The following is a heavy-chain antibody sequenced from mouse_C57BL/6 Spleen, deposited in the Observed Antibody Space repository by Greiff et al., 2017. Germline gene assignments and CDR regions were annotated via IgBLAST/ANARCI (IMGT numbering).Heavy chain of an antibody. D-gene: IGHD2-4*01. J-gene: IGHJ4*01. Sequence: VQLQQSGAELVKPGASVKISCKASGYAFSSYWMNWVKQRPGKGLEWIGQIYPGDGDTNYNGKFKGKATLTADKSSSTAYMQLSSLNSEDAAVYFCARLGYDYDGGYAMDYWGQGTSVTVSS. V-gene: IGHV1-80*01. CDR1: GYAFSSYW. CDR2: IYPGDGDT. CDR3: ARLGYDYDGGYAMDY.